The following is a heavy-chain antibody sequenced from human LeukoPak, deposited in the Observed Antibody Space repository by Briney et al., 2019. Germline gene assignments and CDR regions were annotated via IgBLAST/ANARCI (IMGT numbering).Heavy chain of an antibody. CDR2: IYPGDSDT. D-gene: IGHD3-10*01. CDR1: GYSFTSYW. CDR3: AGQDYYGSGSYYNVDAFDI. V-gene: IGHV5-51*01. J-gene: IGHJ3*02. Sequence: GESLKISCKGSGYSFTSYWVGWVRQMPGKGLEWMGIIYPGDSDTRYSPSFQGQVTISADKSISTAYLQWSSLKASGTAMYYCAGQDYYGSGSYYNVDAFDIWGQGTMVTVSS.